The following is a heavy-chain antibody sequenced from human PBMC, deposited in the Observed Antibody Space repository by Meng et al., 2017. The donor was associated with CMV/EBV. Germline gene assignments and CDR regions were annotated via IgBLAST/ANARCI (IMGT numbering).Heavy chain of an antibody. D-gene: IGHD3-10*01. CDR3: ATGLWFEE. CDR1: GDSNSSSNDY. CDR2: IYYNGNT. V-gene: IGHV4-39*07. Sequence: SETLSPTCTVSGDSNSSSNDYWGWIRQPPGKGLEWIATIYYNGNTYYSPSLKTPVTISLDTSKNQLSLKLNSVTAADTAVYYCATGLWFEEWGQGTLVTVSS. J-gene: IGHJ4*02.